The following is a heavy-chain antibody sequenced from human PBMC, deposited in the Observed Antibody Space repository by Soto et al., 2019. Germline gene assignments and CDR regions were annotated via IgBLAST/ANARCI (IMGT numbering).Heavy chain of an antibody. Sequence: QVQLVESGGGVVQPGRSLRLSCAASGFTFSSYGMHWVRQAPGKGLEWVAVISYDGSNKYYADSVKGRLTISRDNSKNTLYLQMNSLRAEDTAVYYCAKSLQLYERDDYWGQGTLVTVSS. J-gene: IGHJ4*02. CDR2: ISYDGSNK. V-gene: IGHV3-30*18. D-gene: IGHD5-18*01. CDR1: GFTFSSYG. CDR3: AKSLQLYERDDY.